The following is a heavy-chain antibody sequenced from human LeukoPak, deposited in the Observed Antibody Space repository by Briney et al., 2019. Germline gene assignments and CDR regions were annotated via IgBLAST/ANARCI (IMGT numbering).Heavy chain of an antibody. D-gene: IGHD3-10*01. CDR2: INHSGST. V-gene: IGHV4-34*01. CDR3: ARSERRKRITMVRGVIIGWFDP. CDR1: GGSFSGYY. Sequence: PSETLSLTCAVYGGSFSGYYWSWIRQPPGKGLEWIGEINHSGSTNYNPSLKSRVTISVDTPKNQFSLKLSSVTAADTAVYYCARSERRKRITMVRGVIIGWFDPWGQGTLVTVSS. J-gene: IGHJ5*02.